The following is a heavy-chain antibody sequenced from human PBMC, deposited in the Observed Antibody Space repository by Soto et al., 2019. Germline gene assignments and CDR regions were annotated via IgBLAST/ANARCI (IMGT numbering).Heavy chain of an antibody. CDR1: GGSISSGGYY. CDR2: IYYSGST. V-gene: IGHV4-31*03. J-gene: IGHJ6*02. CDR3: ARLDYSSGRYRYNYGMDV. D-gene: IGHD6-19*01. Sequence: SETLSLTCTVSGGSISSGGYYWSWIRQHPGKGLEWIGYIYYSGSTYYNPSLESRVTISVDTSKNQFSLKLSSATAADTAVYYCARLDYSSGRYRYNYGMDVWGQRTTVTVSS.